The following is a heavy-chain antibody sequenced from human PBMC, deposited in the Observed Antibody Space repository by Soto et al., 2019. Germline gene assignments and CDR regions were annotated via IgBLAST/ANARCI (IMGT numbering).Heavy chain of an antibody. V-gene: IGHV3-11*01. J-gene: IGHJ3*02. CDR1: GFTFSDYY. CDR3: ARAVGSYDAFDI. CDR2: IRYSGNTI. D-gene: IGHD1-26*01. Sequence: PGGSLRLSCAASGFTFSDYYMSWVRQAPGKGLEWVSYIRYSGNTIYYADSVKGRFTISRDNAKNSLYLQMNSLRADDTAVYYCARAVGSYDAFDIWGQGTMVTVS.